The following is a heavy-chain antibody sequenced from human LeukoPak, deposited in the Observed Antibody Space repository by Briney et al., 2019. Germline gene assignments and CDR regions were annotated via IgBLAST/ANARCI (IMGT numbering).Heavy chain of an antibody. D-gene: IGHD3-10*01. J-gene: IGHJ4*02. CDR3: AKDSPVHYFDY. CDR2: ISYDGSNK. V-gene: IGHV3-30*18. Sequence: GRSLRLSCAASGFTFSSYGMHWVRQAPGKGLEWVAVISYDGSNKYYADSVKGRFTISRDTSKNTLYLQMNSLRAEDTAVYYCAKDSPVHYFDYWGQGTLVTVSS. CDR1: GFTFSSYG.